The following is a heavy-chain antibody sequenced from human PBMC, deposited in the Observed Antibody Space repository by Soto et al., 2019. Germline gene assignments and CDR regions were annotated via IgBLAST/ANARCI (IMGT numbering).Heavy chain of an antibody. CDR2: ISYDGSNK. CDR1: GFTFSSYG. D-gene: IGHD5-12*01. Sequence: GGSLRLSCAASGFTFSSYGMHWVRQAPGKGLEWVAVISYDGSNKYYADSVKGRFTISRDNSKNTLYLQMNSLRAEDTAVYYCAKGVATIWNLEYPTYYFDYWGQGTLVTVSS. J-gene: IGHJ4*02. CDR3: AKGVATIWNLEYPTYYFDY. V-gene: IGHV3-30*18.